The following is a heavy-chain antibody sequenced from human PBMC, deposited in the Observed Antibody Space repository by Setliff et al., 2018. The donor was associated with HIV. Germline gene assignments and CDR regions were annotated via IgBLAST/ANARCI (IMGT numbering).Heavy chain of an antibody. V-gene: IGHV4-61*09. Sequence: LSLTCTVSGGPISSGSYYWSWIRQPAGKGLEWIGHIYTSGSTNYNPSLKSRVTISVDTSKNQFSLKLSSVTAADTAVYYCAALGATSDAFDIWGQGTMVTVSS. CDR1: GGPISSGSYY. J-gene: IGHJ3*02. D-gene: IGHD1-26*01. CDR2: IYTSGST. CDR3: AALGATSDAFDI.